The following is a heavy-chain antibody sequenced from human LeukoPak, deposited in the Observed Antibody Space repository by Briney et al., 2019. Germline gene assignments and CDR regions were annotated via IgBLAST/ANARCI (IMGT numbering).Heavy chain of an antibody. CDR3: ARVLSADSPGFQH. D-gene: IGHD3-22*01. CDR2: IDSDGSGT. Sequence: GGSLRLSCAASGYTFSSFWIHWVRQAPGKGLEWVARIDSDGSGTRYADSVKGRFTISRDNAKNTLYLQMNSLRAEDTAVYYCARVLSADSPGFQHWGQGTLVTVSS. CDR1: GYTFSSFW. J-gene: IGHJ1*01. V-gene: IGHV3-74*01.